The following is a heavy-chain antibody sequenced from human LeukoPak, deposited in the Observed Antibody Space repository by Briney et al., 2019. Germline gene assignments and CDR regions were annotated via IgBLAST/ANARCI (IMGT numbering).Heavy chain of an antibody. CDR3: ARTWGAAAADTKNWFDP. J-gene: IGHJ5*02. D-gene: IGHD6-13*01. CDR2: ISGDGNTI. V-gene: IGHV3-11*04. Sequence: KPGGSLRLSCAASGFTFSDYYMSWIRQAPGKGLEWVSYISGDGNTIFYADPVKGRFTISRDNAKNSLYLQMNSLRAEDTAVYFCARTWGAAAADTKNWFDPWGQGTLVTVSS. CDR1: GFTFSDYY.